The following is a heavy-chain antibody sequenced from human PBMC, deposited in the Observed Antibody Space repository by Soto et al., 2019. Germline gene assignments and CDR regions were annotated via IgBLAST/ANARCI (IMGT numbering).Heavy chain of an antibody. Sequence: EVQILESGGGSVQPGGSLRLSCAASGFTFSNFAMSWVRHAPGKGLEWVSEITGSTGTTYYADSVRGRFIISRDNSKNTLHLQMNSLRAEDPAVYYCAKDTSSSPYYMDVWGKGTTVTVSS. J-gene: IGHJ6*03. CDR3: AKDTSSSPYYMDV. V-gene: IGHV3-23*01. CDR1: GFTFSNFA. D-gene: IGHD2-2*01. CDR2: ITGSTGTT.